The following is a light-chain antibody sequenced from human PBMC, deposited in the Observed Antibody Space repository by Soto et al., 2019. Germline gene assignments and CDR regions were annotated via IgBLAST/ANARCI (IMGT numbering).Light chain of an antibody. CDR3: QQRSNWPWT. V-gene: IGKV3-11*01. CDR1: QSVRNY. CDR2: DAS. J-gene: IGKJ1*01. Sequence: EIVLTQSPATLSLSPGERATLSCRASQSVRNYLAWYQQKPGQAPRLLIYDASNRATGIPGRFSGSVSGTDFTLTISSLEPEDFAVYYCQQRSNWPWTFGQGIKVEIK.